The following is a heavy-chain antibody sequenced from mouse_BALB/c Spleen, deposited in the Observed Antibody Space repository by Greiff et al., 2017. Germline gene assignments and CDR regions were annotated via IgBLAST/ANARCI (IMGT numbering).Heavy chain of an antibody. CDR2: ISYSGST. D-gene: IGHD1-1*01. Sequence: EVKLQESGPSLVKPSQTLSLTCSVTGDSITSGYWNWIRKFPGNKLEYMGYISYSGSTYYNPSLKSRISITRDTSKNQYYLQLNSVTTEDTATYYCARFPYYGSSPYFDYWGQGTTLTVSS. CDR1: GDSITSGY. V-gene: IGHV3-8*02. J-gene: IGHJ2*01. CDR3: ARFPYYGSSPYFDY.